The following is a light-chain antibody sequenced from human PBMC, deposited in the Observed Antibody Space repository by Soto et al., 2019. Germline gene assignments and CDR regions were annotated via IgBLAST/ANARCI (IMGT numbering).Light chain of an antibody. CDR1: QSFSSR. Sequence: EIVFTQSPVTLSLSPGARATLSCRASQSFSSRLAWYQQKPGQAPRLLIYDVSNRATGIPARFSGSGSGTDFILTITSVEPDDFAVYSCQQYGISVTFGPGTRVEIK. J-gene: IGKJ5*01. V-gene: IGKV3-11*01. CDR3: QQYGISVT. CDR2: DVS.